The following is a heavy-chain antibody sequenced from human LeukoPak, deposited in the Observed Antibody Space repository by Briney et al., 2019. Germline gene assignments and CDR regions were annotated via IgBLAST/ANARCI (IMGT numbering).Heavy chain of an antibody. CDR2: IHYSGTT. Sequence: SETLSLTCTVSGGSISSSNYYWGWIRQPPGKGQEWIGTIHYSGTTYYNTPLESRVTISVDPSKNQFSLKLTSVTAADTSFYYCARHLCSGGSCYSDGWFDPWGQGALVTVSS. J-gene: IGHJ5*02. CDR1: GGSISSSNYY. D-gene: IGHD2-15*01. CDR3: ARHLCSGGSCYSDGWFDP. V-gene: IGHV4-39*01.